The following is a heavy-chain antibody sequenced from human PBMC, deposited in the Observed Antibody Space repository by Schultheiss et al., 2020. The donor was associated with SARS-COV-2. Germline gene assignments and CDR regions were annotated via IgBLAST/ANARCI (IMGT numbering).Heavy chain of an antibody. CDR3: ARGQGLLGSSGYFDY. J-gene: IGHJ4*02. Sequence: GESLKISCKASGGTFSSYGISWVRQAPGQGLEWMGWISAYNGNTNYAQKLQGRVTVTADKSTSTAYMELSSLRSEDTAVYYCARGQGLLGSSGYFDYWGQGTLVTVSS. CDR1: GGTFSSYG. CDR2: ISAYNGNT. V-gene: IGHV1-18*01. D-gene: IGHD3-22*01.